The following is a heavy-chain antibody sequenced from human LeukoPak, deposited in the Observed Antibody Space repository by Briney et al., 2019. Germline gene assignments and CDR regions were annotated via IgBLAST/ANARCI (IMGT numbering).Heavy chain of an antibody. CDR3: ARGDSIAAAGVIDY. J-gene: IGHJ4*02. CDR1: GFTFSSYA. D-gene: IGHD6-13*01. CDR2: ISYDGSNK. V-gene: IGHV3-30*04. Sequence: PGGSLRLSCAASGFTFSSYAMHWVRQAPGKGLEWVAVISYDGSNKYYADSVKGRFTISRDNSKNTLYPQMNILRAEDTAVYYCARGDSIAAAGVIDYWGQGTLVTVSS.